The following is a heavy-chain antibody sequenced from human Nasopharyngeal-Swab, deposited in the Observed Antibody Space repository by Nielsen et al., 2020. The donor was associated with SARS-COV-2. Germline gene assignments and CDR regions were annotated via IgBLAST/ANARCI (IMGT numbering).Heavy chain of an antibody. CDR3: ARVLGDYGDY. D-gene: IGHD2-15*01. Sequence: GESLKISCAASGFTFSSYAMHWVRQAPGKELEWVAVISYDGSNKYYADSVKGRFTISRDNSKNTLYLQMNSLRAEDTAVYYCARVLGDYGDYWGQGTLVTVSS. V-gene: IGHV3-30-3*01. CDR1: GFTFSSYA. CDR2: ISYDGSNK. J-gene: IGHJ4*02.